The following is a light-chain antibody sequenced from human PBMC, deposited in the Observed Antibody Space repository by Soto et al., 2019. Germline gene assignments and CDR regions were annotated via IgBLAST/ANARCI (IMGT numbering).Light chain of an antibody. J-gene: IGLJ1*01. V-gene: IGLV2-23*01. CDR2: EAS. CDR1: GSDVRTYNL. CDR3: CSYAGDKTYA. Sequence: QSALTQPASVSGSPGQSITISCTVTGSDVRTYNLVSWYQQHPGKVPKLIIYEASKRPSGVSNRFSGSQPGNTASLTVSGLQAEDEADYYCCSYAGDKTYAFGSGTK.